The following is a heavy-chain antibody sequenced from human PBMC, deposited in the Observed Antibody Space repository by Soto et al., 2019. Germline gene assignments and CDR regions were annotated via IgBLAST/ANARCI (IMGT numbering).Heavy chain of an antibody. J-gene: IGHJ5*02. CDR1: GFTFSSYA. D-gene: IGHD3-10*01. Sequence: GGSLRLSCAASGFTFSSYAMSWVHQAPGKGLEWVSAISGSGGSTYYADSVKGRFTISRDNSKNTLYLQMNSLRAEDTAVYYCAKDLAGKLVRGVSPNWFDPWGQGTLVTVSS. CDR3: AKDLAGKLVRGVSPNWFDP. V-gene: IGHV3-23*01. CDR2: ISGSGGST.